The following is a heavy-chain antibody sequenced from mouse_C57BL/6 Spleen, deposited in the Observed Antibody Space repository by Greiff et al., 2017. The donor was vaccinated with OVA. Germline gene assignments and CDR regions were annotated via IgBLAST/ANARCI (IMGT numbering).Heavy chain of an antibody. CDR2: IDPNSGGT. Sequence: QVQLKQPGAELVKPGASVKLSCKASGYTFTSYWMHWVKQRPGRGLEWIGRIDPNSGGTKYNEKFKSKATLTVDKPSSTAYMQLSSLTSEDSAVYYCARWDFTTVVPMDYWGQGTSVTVSS. J-gene: IGHJ4*01. CDR1: GYTFTSYW. D-gene: IGHD1-1*01. V-gene: IGHV1-72*01. CDR3: ARWDFTTVVPMDY.